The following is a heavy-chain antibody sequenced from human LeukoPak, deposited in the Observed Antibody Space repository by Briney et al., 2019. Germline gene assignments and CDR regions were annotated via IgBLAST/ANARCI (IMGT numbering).Heavy chain of an antibody. J-gene: IGHJ5*02. Sequence: PSETLSLTCTVSGGSISSSSYYWGWIRQPPGKGLEWIGSIYYSGSTYYNPSLKSRVTISVDTSKNQFSLKLSSVTAADTAVYYCARDSSYYGSGKFDPWGQGTLVTVSS. CDR2: IYYSGST. CDR1: GGSISSSSYY. CDR3: ARDSSYYGSGKFDP. V-gene: IGHV4-39*07. D-gene: IGHD3-10*01.